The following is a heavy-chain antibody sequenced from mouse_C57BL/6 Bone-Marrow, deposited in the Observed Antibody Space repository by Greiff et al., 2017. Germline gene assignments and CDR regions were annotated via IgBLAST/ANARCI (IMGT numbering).Heavy chain of an antibody. CDR1: GYTFTSYG. CDR2: IYPRSGNT. V-gene: IGHV1-81*01. Sequence: VQLQQSGAELARPGASVKLSCKASGYTFTSYGISWVKQRTGQGLEWIGEIYPRSGNTYYNEKFKGKATLTADKSSSTAYMELRSLTSEDSAVYFCAREDLCYGSSFYAMDYWGQGTSVTVSS. CDR3: AREDLCYGSSFYAMDY. J-gene: IGHJ4*01. D-gene: IGHD1-1*01.